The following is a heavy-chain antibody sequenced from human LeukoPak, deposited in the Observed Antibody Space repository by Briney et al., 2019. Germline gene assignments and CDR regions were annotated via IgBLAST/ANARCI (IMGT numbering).Heavy chain of an antibody. Sequence: QPGGSLRLSCAASGFTFSRYDMHWVRQAPGKGLEWVAFIRYDGTNKYYADSVRGRFTVSKDNSKNTLYLQMNSLRAEDTAVYYCAKDSTRYYGVLTVNLREKGALDYWGQGTLVTVSS. CDR1: GFTFSRYD. J-gene: IGHJ4*02. CDR3: AKDSTRYYGVLTVNLREKGALDY. CDR2: IRYDGTNK. D-gene: IGHD3-9*01. V-gene: IGHV3-30*02.